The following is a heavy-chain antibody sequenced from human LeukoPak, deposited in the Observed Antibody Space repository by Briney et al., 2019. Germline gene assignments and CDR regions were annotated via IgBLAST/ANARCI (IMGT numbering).Heavy chain of an antibody. V-gene: IGHV3-21*01. CDR3: ARDHDGEGVVVPHLDY. D-gene: IGHD3-22*01. J-gene: IGHJ4*02. Sequence: GGSLRLSCAASGFTFSSYSMNWVRQAPGKGLEWVSSISSSSSYIYYADSVKGRLTISRDNAKNSLYLQMNSLRAEDTAVYYCARDHDGEGVVVPHLDYWGQGTLVTVSS. CDR2: ISSSSSYI. CDR1: GFTFSSYS.